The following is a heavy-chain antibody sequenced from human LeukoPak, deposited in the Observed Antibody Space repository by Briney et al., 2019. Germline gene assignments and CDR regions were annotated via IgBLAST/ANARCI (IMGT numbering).Heavy chain of an antibody. CDR1: GFTFSSYA. CDR3: ARGAIPAVLYYFDY. D-gene: IGHD2-2*02. CDR2: ISYDGSNK. Sequence: PGGSLRLSCAASGFTFSSYAMPWVRQAPGKGLEWVAVISYDGSNKYYADSVKGRFTISRDNSKNTLYLQINNLRAEDTAVYYCARGAIPAVLYYFDYWGQGSLVTVSS. J-gene: IGHJ4*02. V-gene: IGHV3-30-3*01.